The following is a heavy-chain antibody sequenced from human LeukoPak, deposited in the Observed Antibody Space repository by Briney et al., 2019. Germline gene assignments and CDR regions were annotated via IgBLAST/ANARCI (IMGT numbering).Heavy chain of an antibody. V-gene: IGHV3-7*01. CDR1: GFTFSDYW. D-gene: IGHD6-13*01. CDR3: ASRDALGY. Sequence: GGSLRLSCAASGFTFSDYWMSWVRRAPGKGLEWVANIKQDGNEKNYVDSVRGRFSISRDNTKNSVYLQMNNLRAEDTAVYYCASRDALGYWGQGTLVTVSS. CDR2: IKQDGNEK. J-gene: IGHJ4*02.